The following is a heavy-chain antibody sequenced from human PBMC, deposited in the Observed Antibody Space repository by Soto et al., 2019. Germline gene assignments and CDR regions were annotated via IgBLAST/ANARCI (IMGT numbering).Heavy chain of an antibody. Sequence: SQTLSLTCAISGDSVSSNSAAWNWIRQSPSRGLEWLGRTYYRSKWYNDYAVSVKIRITINPDTSKNQFSLQLNSVTPEDTAVYYCARDSSSWRYYYYYGMDVWGQGTTVTVSS. V-gene: IGHV6-1*01. CDR2: TYYRSKWYN. D-gene: IGHD6-13*01. CDR3: ARDSSSWRYYYYYGMDV. CDR1: GDSVSSNSAA. J-gene: IGHJ6*02.